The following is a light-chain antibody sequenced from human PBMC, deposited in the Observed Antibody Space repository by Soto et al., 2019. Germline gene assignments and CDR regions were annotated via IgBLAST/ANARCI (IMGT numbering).Light chain of an antibody. Sequence: QSVLTQPPSVSGAPGQRVTISCTGSSSNIGAGYDVHWYQQLPGTALKLLIYGNSNRPSGVPDRFSGSKSGTSASLAITGLQAEDEADYYCQSYDSSLSGFYVFGTGT. CDR2: GNS. J-gene: IGLJ1*01. CDR3: QSYDSSLSGFYV. CDR1: SSNIGAGYD. V-gene: IGLV1-40*01.